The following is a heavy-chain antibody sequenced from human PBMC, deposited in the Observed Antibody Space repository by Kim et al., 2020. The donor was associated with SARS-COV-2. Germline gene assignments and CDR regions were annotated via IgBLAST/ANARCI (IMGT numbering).Heavy chain of an antibody. J-gene: IGHJ4*02. V-gene: IGHV3-23*01. Sequence: GGSLRLSCAASGFNFSSYAMSWVRQAPGKGLEWVSAISGSGGSTYYADSVKGRFTISRGNSKNTLYLQMNSLRAEDTAVYYCAKATPKWSSWRHIDYWVQGTLVSVSS. CDR1: GFNFSSYA. CDR2: ISGSGGST. CDR3: AKATPKWSSWRHIDY. D-gene: IGHD6-13*01.